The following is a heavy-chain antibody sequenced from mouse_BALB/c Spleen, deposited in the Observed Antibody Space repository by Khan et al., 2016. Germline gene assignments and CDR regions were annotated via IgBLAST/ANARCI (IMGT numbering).Heavy chain of an antibody. Sequence: QIQLVQSGPELKKPGETVKISCKASGYTFTDYSMHWVKQAPGKGLKWMGWINTETGEPTYADDFKGRFAFSLETSASTAYLQINNLKNEDTATYFCARSRGSSYEYYAMDYWGQGTSVTVSS. J-gene: IGHJ4*01. CDR3: ARSRGSSYEYYAMDY. CDR1: GYTFTDYS. V-gene: IGHV9-2-1*01. D-gene: IGHD1-1*01. CDR2: INTETGEP.